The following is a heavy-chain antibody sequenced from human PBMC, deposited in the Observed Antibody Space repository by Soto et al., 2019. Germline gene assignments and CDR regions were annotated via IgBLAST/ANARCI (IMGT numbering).Heavy chain of an antibody. D-gene: IGHD3-22*01. J-gene: IGHJ4*02. V-gene: IGHV3-23*01. CDR1: GFTFSSYA. CDR3: AKANYYDSSGYYYLGY. Sequence: GGSLRLSCAASGFTFSSYAMSWVRQAPGKGLEWVSAISGSGGSTYYADSVKGRFTISRDNSKNTLYLQMNSLRAEDTAVYYSAKANYYDSSGYYYLGYWGQGTLVTGLL. CDR2: ISGSGGST.